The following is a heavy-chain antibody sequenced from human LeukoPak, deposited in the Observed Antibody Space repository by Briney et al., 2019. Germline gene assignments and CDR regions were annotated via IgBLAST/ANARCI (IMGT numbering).Heavy chain of an antibody. Sequence: SETLSLTCTVSGGSISSYYWSWLRQPAGKGLEWIGRIYTSGSTNYNPSLKSRVTMSVDTSKNQFSLKLSSVTAADTAVYYCARYDSSSQMGALDIGGQGTMVTVSA. CDR1: GGSISSYY. CDR3: ARYDSSSQMGALDI. V-gene: IGHV4-4*07. J-gene: IGHJ3*02. D-gene: IGHD6-13*01. CDR2: IYTSGST.